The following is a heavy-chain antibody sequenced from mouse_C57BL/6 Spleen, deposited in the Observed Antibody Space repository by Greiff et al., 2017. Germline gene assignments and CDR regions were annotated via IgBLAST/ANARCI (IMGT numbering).Heavy chain of an antibody. V-gene: IGHV1-64*01. CDR2: IHPNSGST. CDR3: ARLGIYYFLDY. D-gene: IGHD1-1*01. Sequence: QVQLKQPGAELVKPGASVKLSCKASGYTFTSYWMHWVKQRPGQGLEWIGMIHPNSGSTNYNEKFKSKATLTVDKSSSTAYMQLSSRTSEDSAVYYGARLGIYYFLDYWGQGTTLTVSS. J-gene: IGHJ2*01. CDR1: GYTFTSYW.